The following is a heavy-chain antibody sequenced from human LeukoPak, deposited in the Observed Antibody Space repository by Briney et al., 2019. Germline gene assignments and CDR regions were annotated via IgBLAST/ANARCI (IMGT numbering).Heavy chain of an antibody. CDR2: IKSKTDGGTT. Sequence: PGRSLRLSCAASGFTFSNAWMSWVRQAPGKGLEWVGRIKSKTDGGTTDYAAPVKGRFTISRDDSKNTLYLQMNSLKTEDTAVYYCTTVEGSGSYPSDYWGQGTLVTVSS. J-gene: IGHJ4*02. D-gene: IGHD3-10*01. CDR1: GFTFSNAW. CDR3: TTVEGSGSYPSDY. V-gene: IGHV3-15*01.